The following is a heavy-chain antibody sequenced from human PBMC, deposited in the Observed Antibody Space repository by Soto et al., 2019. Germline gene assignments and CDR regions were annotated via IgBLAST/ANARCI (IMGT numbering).Heavy chain of an antibody. D-gene: IGHD7-27*01. CDR3: TRANWYSEY. Sequence: QVQLQESGPGLVKPSETLSLTCSVSGGSISNHYWSWIRQPPGKGLEWIGYIYYNRNTNYNPSLKSRVTMSVDTSRNQISLKLTTVTAADTVVYYCTRANWYSEYWGQGTLVTVSS. V-gene: IGHV4-59*11. CDR2: IYYNRNT. J-gene: IGHJ4*02. CDR1: GGSISNHY.